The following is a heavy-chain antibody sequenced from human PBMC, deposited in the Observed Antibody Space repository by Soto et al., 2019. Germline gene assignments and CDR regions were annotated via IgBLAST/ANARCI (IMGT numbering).Heavy chain of an antibody. D-gene: IGHD6-6*01. CDR1: GASIRSGGYY. Sequence: SETLSLTCSVSGASIRSGGYYWNWIRQHPGKDLEWMGYIYDSGSTNYNPSMKSRIIISIDTSKIRCSRKVSSVTAADTAVYYCARDSTIAARGFDIWGQGTTVTVSS. J-gene: IGHJ3*02. CDR2: IYDSGST. V-gene: IGHV4-31*03. CDR3: ARDSTIAARGFDI.